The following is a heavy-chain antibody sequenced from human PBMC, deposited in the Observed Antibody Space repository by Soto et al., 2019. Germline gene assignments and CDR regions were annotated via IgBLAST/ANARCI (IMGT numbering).Heavy chain of an antibody. J-gene: IGHJ6*02. CDR1: GYTFTSYA. V-gene: IGHV1-3*01. Sequence: QVQLVQSGAEVKKPGASVKVSCKASGYTFTSYAVHWVRQAPGQRLEWMGWIDAGKGNTKYPQKFRDRVTITRDTSANTAYMELSSLRSEDTAMYYCARDGRLDVWGQGTTVTVSS. D-gene: IGHD3-16*01. CDR3: ARDGRLDV. CDR2: IDAGKGNT.